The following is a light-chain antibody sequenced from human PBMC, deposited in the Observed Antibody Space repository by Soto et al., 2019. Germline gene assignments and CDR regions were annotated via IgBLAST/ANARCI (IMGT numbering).Light chain of an antibody. V-gene: IGKV3-20*01. J-gene: IGKJ1*01. CDR2: GAS. CDR3: QQYDSSSWT. Sequence: EIVLTQSPGTLSLSPGEGATLSCRASQSVSSSYIAWYQQRPGQTPSLLIYGASTRATGIPDRFSGSGSGTHFTLTISRLEPGDFAVYYCQQYDSSSWTFGQGTKVDIK. CDR1: QSVSSSY.